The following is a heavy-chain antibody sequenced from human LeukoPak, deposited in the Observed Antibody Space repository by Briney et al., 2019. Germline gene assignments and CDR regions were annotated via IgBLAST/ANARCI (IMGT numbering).Heavy chain of an antibody. J-gene: IGHJ5*02. Sequence: SETLSLTCTVSGGSISSGGYYWSWIRQHPGKGLEWIGYIYYSGSTYYNPSLKSRVTISVDTSKNQFPLKLSSVTAADTAVYYCARDSNRDSYWFDPWGQGTLVTVSS. CDR3: ARDSNRDSYWFDP. D-gene: IGHD2/OR15-2a*01. V-gene: IGHV4-31*03. CDR1: GGSISSGGYY. CDR2: IYYSGST.